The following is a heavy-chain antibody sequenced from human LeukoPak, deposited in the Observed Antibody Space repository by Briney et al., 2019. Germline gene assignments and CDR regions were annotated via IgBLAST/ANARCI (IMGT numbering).Heavy chain of an antibody. V-gene: IGHV4-59*01. CDR2: IYYSGST. Sequence: SETLSLTCTVSGGSISSYYWSWIRQPPGKGLEWIGYIYYSGSTNYNPSLKSRVTISVDTSKNQFSLKLSSVTAADTAVYYCARAHSSGYYYYAFDIWGQGTMVTVSS. J-gene: IGHJ3*02. CDR3: ARAHSSGYYYYAFDI. D-gene: IGHD3-22*01. CDR1: GGSISSYY.